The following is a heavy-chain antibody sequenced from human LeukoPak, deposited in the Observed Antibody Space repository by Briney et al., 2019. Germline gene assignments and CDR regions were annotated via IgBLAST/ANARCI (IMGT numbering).Heavy chain of an antibody. CDR3: ALYYYDSSGYYAGYFDY. CDR2: IYYSGST. CDR1: GGSISSYY. J-gene: IGHJ4*02. V-gene: IGHV4-59*01. Sequence: SETLSLTCTVSGGSISSYYWSWIRQPPGKGLEWIGYIYYSGSTNYNPSLESRVTISVDTSKNQFSLKLSSVTAADTAVYYCALYYYDSSGYYAGYFDYWGQGTRVSVSS. D-gene: IGHD3-22*01.